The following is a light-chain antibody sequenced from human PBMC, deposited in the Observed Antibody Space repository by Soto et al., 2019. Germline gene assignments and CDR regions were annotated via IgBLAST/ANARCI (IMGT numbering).Light chain of an antibody. Sequence: DIQMTQSPSSLSASVGDRVTITCRASQSISSYLNWYQQKPGKAPKLLIYAASSLQSGVPSRFSGSGSGTDFTLPISSLQPEDFATYYCQQSYNTPRTFGQGTKLEIK. CDR1: QSISSY. CDR2: AAS. CDR3: QQSYNTPRT. V-gene: IGKV1-39*01. J-gene: IGKJ2*01.